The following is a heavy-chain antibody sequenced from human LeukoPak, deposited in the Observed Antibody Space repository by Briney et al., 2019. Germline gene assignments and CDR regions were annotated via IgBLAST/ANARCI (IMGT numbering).Heavy chain of an antibody. Sequence: GGSLRLSCAASGFTFSDYYMSWIRQAPGKGLEWVSYISSSGSTIYYADSVKGRFTISRDNAKNSLYLQMNSLRAEDTAVYYCARDSSPRTAYYYYGMDVWGQGTTVTVSS. CDR1: GFTFSDYY. D-gene: IGHD2-21*02. V-gene: IGHV3-11*01. J-gene: IGHJ6*02. CDR3: ARDSSPRTAYYYYGMDV. CDR2: ISSSGSTI.